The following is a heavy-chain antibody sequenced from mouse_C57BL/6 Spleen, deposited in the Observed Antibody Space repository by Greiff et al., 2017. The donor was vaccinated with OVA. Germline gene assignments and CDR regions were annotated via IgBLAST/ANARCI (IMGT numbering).Heavy chain of an antibody. J-gene: IGHJ2*01. V-gene: IGHV5-4*01. CDR1: GFTFSSYA. Sequence: DVMLVESGGGLVKPGGSLKLSCAASGFTFSSYAMSWVRQTPEKGLEWVATISDGGSCTYYQDNVKGRFTISRDNAKNKLYLQMSHLKSEDTAMDYCARDLTPLDYWGQGTTLTVSS. D-gene: IGHD4-1*01. CDR2: ISDGGSCT. CDR3: ARDLTPLDY.